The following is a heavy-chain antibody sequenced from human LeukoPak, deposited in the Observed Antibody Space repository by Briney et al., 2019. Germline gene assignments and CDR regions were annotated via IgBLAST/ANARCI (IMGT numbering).Heavy chain of an antibody. D-gene: IGHD6-13*01. J-gene: IGHJ4*02. V-gene: IGHV1-24*01. CDR1: GYTLTELS. CDR3: ATGYTVSYYFDY. Sequence: GASVKVSCKVSGYTLTELSMHWVRHAPGKGHEWMGGFDPEDGETIYAQKFQGRVTMTEDTSTAAAYMELSSLRSEDTAVYYCATGYTVSYYFDYWGQGTLVTVSS. CDR2: FDPEDGET.